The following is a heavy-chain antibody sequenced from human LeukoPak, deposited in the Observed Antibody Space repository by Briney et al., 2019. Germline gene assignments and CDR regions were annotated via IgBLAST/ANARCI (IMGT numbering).Heavy chain of an antibody. CDR2: INPNSGGT. CDR1: GGTFSSYA. CDR3: ARETPRTLSGSYSY. J-gene: IGHJ4*02. D-gene: IGHD1-26*01. V-gene: IGHV1-2*06. Sequence: ASVKVSCKASGGTFSSYAISWVRQAPGQGLEWMGRINPNSGGTNYAQKFQGRVTMTRDTSISTAYMELSRLRSDDTAVYYCARETPRTLSGSYSYWGQGTLVTVSS.